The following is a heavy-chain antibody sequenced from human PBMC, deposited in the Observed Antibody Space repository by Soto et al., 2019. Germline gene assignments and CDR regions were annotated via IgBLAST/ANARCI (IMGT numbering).Heavy chain of an antibody. V-gene: IGHV3-72*01. CDR1: GFTFSDHY. Sequence: GGSLRLSCAASGFTFSDHYMDWVRQAPGKGLQWVGRTRNKASSYTTEYAASVKGRFTISRDDSKNSLYLQMNSLKTEDTAVYYCARSVAGRKTVFDYWGEGTLVT. CDR3: ARSVAGRKTVFDY. D-gene: IGHD6-19*01. CDR2: TRNKASSYTT. J-gene: IGHJ4*02.